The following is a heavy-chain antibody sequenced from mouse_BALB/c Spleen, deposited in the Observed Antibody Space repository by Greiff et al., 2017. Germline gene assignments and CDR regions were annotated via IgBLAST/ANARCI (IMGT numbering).Heavy chain of an antibody. CDR2: IYPGNVNT. V-gene: IGHV1S56*01. CDR3: ARGGTYIDY. J-gene: IGHJ2*01. CDR1: GYTFTSYY. D-gene: IGHD2-14*01. Sequence: QVHVKQSGPELVKPGASVRISCKASGYTFTSYYIHWVKQRPGQGLEWIGWIYPGNVNTKYNEKFKGKATLTADKSSSTAYMQLSSLTSEDSAVYYCARGGTYIDYWGQGTTLTVSS.